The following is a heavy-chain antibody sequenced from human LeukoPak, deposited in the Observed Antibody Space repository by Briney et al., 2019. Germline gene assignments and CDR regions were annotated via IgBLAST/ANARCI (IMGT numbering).Heavy chain of an antibody. J-gene: IGHJ4*02. V-gene: IGHV1-18*01. D-gene: IGHD5-24*01. CDR3: ARGGSRVTTINILDY. CDR2: IRVYNGNT. Sequence: GASVKVSCTPSGYTFPSHGISWVRQAPGQGLEWMGWIRVYNGNTNYAQKFKGRVTMTTDTSTNTAYMELRSLGSDDTAVYFCARGGSRVTTINILDYWGQGTLVTVSS. CDR1: GYTFPSHG.